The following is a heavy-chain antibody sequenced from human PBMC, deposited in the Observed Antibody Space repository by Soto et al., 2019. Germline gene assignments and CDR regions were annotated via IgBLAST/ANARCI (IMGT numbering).Heavy chain of an antibody. CDR2: IYYSGST. CDR1: GGSISSSSYY. J-gene: IGHJ4*02. CDR3: ARRQYDYVWGMRDY. Sequence: QLQLQESGPGLVKPSETLSLTCTVSGGSISSSSYYWGWIRQPPGKGLEWIGSIYYSGSTYYNPPPESRVPXXLXTXXNHFSLKLSSVTAAATAVYYGARRQYDYVWGMRDYWGQRTLVTVSS. V-gene: IGHV4-39*02. D-gene: IGHD3-16*01.